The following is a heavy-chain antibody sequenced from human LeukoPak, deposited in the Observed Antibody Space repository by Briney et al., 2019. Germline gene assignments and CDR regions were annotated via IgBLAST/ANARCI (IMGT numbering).Heavy chain of an antibody. CDR2: IYTSGST. D-gene: IGHD4-17*01. V-gene: IGHV4-4*07. Sequence: SETLPLTCTVSGGSISSYYWSWIRQPAGKGLEWIGRIYTSGSTNYNPSLKSRVTMSVDASKNQFSLKLSSVTAADTAVYYCARDRSSRTTVTTRYFDLWGRGTLVTVSS. CDR3: ARDRSSRTTVTTRYFDL. CDR1: GGSISSYY. J-gene: IGHJ2*01.